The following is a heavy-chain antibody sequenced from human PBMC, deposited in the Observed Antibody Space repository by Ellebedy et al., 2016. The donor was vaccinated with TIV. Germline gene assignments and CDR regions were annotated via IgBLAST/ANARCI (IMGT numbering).Heavy chain of an antibody. Sequence: MPSETLSLTCTVSGGSISSSGYYWGWIRQPPGKGLEWIGSIYYSWSTYYNPSLKSRVTISVDTSKNQFSLKLSSVTAADTAVYYCARQTGLWFGELFTLDYWGQGTLVTVSS. J-gene: IGHJ4*02. CDR1: GGSISSSGYY. D-gene: IGHD3-10*01. CDR2: IYYSWST. CDR3: ARQTGLWFGELFTLDY. V-gene: IGHV4-39*01.